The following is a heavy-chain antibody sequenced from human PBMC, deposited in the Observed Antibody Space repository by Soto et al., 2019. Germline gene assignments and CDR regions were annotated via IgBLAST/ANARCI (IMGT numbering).Heavy chain of an antibody. Sequence: QVQLVQSGAEVKKPGSSVKVSCKASGGTFSSYAISWVRQAPGQGLEWMGGIIPIFGTANYAQKFQGRVTITADESTSTAYMELSSPRSEDTAVYYCARADSSSSWIAGGMGVWGQGTTVTVSS. V-gene: IGHV1-69*01. J-gene: IGHJ6*02. CDR2: IIPIFGTA. D-gene: IGHD6-6*01. CDR3: ARADSSSSWIAGGMGV. CDR1: GGTFSSYA.